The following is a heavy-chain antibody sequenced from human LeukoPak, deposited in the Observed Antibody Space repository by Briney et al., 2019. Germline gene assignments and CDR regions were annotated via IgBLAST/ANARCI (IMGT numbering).Heavy chain of an antibody. CDR2: ISGSAYST. CDR1: GFNFSSYA. V-gene: IGHV3-23*01. CDR3: AKEAGYSGYDFPDF. D-gene: IGHD5-12*01. Sequence: PGGSLRLSCAASGFNFSSYAMSWLRQAPGKGLEWVSAISGSAYSTYYAVSVQGRFTISRDNSKNTLYLQMNSLRAEDTAVYYCAKEAGYSGYDFPDFWGQGTLVTVSS. J-gene: IGHJ4*02.